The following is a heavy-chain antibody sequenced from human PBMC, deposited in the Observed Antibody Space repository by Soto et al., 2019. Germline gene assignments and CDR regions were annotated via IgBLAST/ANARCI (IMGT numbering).Heavy chain of an antibody. V-gene: IGHV3-23*01. CDR2: IGTSGTPT. CDR3: TRILWSSRRDAFDI. D-gene: IGHD2-21*01. CDR1: GFTFRNYA. Sequence: GGSLRLSCIASGFTFRNYAMAWVRQAPGEDLEWVSAIGTSGTPTLYADSVKSRFSISRDDSRNTVSLQMNSLGVEDTATYYCTRILWSSRRDAFDIWGQGTTVTVYS. J-gene: IGHJ6*02.